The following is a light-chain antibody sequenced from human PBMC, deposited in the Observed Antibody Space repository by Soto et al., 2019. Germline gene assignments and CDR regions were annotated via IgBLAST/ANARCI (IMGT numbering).Light chain of an antibody. J-gene: IGKJ3*01. CDR3: QQTYNMPRT. CDR1: QSISRH. CDR2: AAS. V-gene: IGKV1-39*01. Sequence: DIHMTQSPSSLSASLGDRVTITCRASQSISRHLNWYQQKPGKAPRLLIYAASSLQSGVPSRFSGSGSGTDFILTITSLQPEDSATYYCQQTYNMPRTFGPGTKVDIK.